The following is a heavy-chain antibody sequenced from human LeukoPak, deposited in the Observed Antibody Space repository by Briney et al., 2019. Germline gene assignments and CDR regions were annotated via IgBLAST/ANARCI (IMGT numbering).Heavy chain of an antibody. D-gene: IGHD3-3*01. CDR2: IIPILGIA. V-gene: IGHV1-69*04. J-gene: IGHJ4*02. CDR3: ARDPDDFWSGYVH. Sequence: ASVKVSCKASGGTFSSYAISWVRQAPGQGLEWMGRIIPILGIANYAQKFQGRVTITADKSTSTAYMELSSLRSEDTAVYYCARDPDDFWSGYVHWGQGTLVTVSS. CDR1: GGTFSSYA.